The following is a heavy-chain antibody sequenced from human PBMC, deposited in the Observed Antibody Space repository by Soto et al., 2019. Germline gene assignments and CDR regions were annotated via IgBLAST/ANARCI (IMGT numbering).Heavy chain of an antibody. Sequence: GGSLRLSCAASGFTFSSYAMSWVRQAPGKGLEWVSAISGSGGSTYYADSVKGRFTISRDNSKNTLYLQMNSLRAEDTAVYYCAKLPRDILTGYYNFGYWGQGTLVTVSS. CDR2: ISGSGGST. D-gene: IGHD3-9*01. CDR1: GFTFSSYA. CDR3: AKLPRDILTGYYNFGY. V-gene: IGHV3-23*01. J-gene: IGHJ4*02.